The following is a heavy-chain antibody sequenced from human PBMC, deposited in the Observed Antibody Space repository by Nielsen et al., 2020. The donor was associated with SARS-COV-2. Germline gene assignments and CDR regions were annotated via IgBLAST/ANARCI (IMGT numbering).Heavy chain of an antibody. J-gene: IGHJ6*02. CDR2: IYYTGST. Sequence: SWVRQLPGKGLEWIGYIYYTGSTHYNPSLQSRITISVDTSKNQFSLRLSSVTAADTAVYYCARGFLGMDVWGQGTTVTVSS. D-gene: IGHD2/OR15-2a*01. V-gene: IGHV4-31*02. CDR3: ARGFLGMDV.